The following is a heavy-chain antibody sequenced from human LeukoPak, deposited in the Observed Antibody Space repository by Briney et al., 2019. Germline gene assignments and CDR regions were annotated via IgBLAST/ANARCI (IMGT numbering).Heavy chain of an antibody. J-gene: IGHJ6*02. CDR2: INHSGIT. V-gene: IGHV4-34*01. D-gene: IGHD4-23*01. Sequence: SETLSLTCAVYGGSFSGYYWTWIRQPPGQGLEWIGEINHSGITEYDPSLRSRVTISLDTSKSQFSLKLRSVTAADTAVYYCARKGATAGGTRALDIWGQGTTVTISS. CDR1: GGSFSGYY. CDR3: ARKGATAGGTRALDI.